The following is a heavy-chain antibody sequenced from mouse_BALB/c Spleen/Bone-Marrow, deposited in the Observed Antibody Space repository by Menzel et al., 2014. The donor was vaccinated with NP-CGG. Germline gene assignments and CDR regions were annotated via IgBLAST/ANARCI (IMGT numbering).Heavy chain of an antibody. CDR3: ATARATSYAMDY. CDR1: GYTFTSYW. J-gene: IGHJ4*01. D-gene: IGHD3-1*01. V-gene: IGHV1-69*02. CDR2: IDPSDSYT. Sequence: VQLQQSGAELVKPGASVKLSCKASGYTFTSYWMRWVKQRPGQGLEWIGEIDPSDSYTNYNQKFKGKATLTVDKSSSTAYMQLSSLTSEDSAVYYCATARATSYAMDYWGQGTSVTVSS.